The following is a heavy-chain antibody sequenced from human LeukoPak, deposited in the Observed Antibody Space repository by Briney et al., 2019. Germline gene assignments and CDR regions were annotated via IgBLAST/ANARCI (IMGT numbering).Heavy chain of an antibody. CDR3: ARGFFGSSWETYFDY. J-gene: IGHJ4*02. D-gene: IGHD6-13*01. V-gene: IGHV4-31*03. Sequence: SETLSLTCTVSGGSISSGGYYWSWIRQHPGKGLEWIGYIYYSGSTYYNPSLKSRVTISADTSKNQFSLKLSSVTAADTAVYYCARGFFGSSWETYFDYWGQGTLVTVSS. CDR1: GGSISSGGYY. CDR2: IYYSGST.